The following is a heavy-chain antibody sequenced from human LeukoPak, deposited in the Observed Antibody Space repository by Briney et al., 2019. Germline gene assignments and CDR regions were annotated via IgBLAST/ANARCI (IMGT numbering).Heavy chain of an antibody. V-gene: IGHV4-59*01. Sequence: SETLSLTCAVYGGSFSGYYWSWIRQPPGKGLEWIGYIYYSGSTNYNPSLKSRVTISVDTSKNQFSLKLSSVTAADTAVYYCARDAELYSSGWYGMDVWGQGTTVTVSS. D-gene: IGHD6-19*01. CDR1: GGSFSGYY. CDR2: IYYSGST. J-gene: IGHJ6*02. CDR3: ARDAELYSSGWYGMDV.